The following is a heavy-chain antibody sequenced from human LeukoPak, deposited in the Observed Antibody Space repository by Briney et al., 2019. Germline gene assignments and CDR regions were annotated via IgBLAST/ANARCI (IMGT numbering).Heavy chain of an antibody. CDR1: GGSFSGYY. J-gene: IGHJ4*02. CDR3: ARLPSRYSSSSREEGY. Sequence: PSETLSLTCAVYGGSFSGYYWSWIRQPPGKGLEWIGEINHSGSTNYNPSLKSRVTISVDTSKNQFSLKLSSVTAADTAVYYCARLPSRYSSSSREEGYWGQGTLVTASS. CDR2: INHSGST. D-gene: IGHD6-6*01. V-gene: IGHV4-34*01.